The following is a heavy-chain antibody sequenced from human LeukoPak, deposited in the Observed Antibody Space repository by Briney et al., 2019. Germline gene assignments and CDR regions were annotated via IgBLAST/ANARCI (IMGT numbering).Heavy chain of an antibody. CDR1: GYSFTSYW. CDR2: IFPGDSDT. V-gene: IGHV5-51*01. CDR3: ARRLTYDSRAYYCLDY. D-gene: IGHD3-22*01. J-gene: IGHJ4*02. Sequence: GEALKISFKGPGYSFTSYWIGWGRPKPGKGREWMGIIFPGDSDTRYSPSFQGQVTISADKSISTAYLQWSSLKASDTAMYYCARRLTYDSRAYYCLDYWGQGTLVTVSS.